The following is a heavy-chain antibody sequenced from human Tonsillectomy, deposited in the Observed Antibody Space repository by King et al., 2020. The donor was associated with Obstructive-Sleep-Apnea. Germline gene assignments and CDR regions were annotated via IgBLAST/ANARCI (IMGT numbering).Heavy chain of an antibody. V-gene: IGHV4-39*07. Sequence: LQLQESGPGLVKPSETLSLTCTVSGGSISSSSYYWGWIRQPPGKGLEWIGSIYYSGNTYYNPSLKSRVTISVDTSKTQFSLKLSSVTAAYTAIYYCASSRYSSGWYGDYWGQGTLVTVSS. CDR2: IYYSGNT. CDR1: GGSISSSSYY. CDR3: ASSRYSSGWYGDY. D-gene: IGHD6-19*01. J-gene: IGHJ4*02.